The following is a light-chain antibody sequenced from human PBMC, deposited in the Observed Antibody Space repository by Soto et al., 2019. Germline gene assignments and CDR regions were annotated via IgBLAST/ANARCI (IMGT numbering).Light chain of an antibody. J-gene: IGKJ4*01. CDR3: QQYGRSPRT. CDR2: GAS. Sequence: EIVLTQSPGTLSLSPGERATLSCRASQSVSNSSLAWYHQKPGQAPRLLIYGASSRATGIPDRFSGSGSGTDFTLTISRLEPEDFAVYDCQQYGRSPRTFGGGTKVEIK. CDR1: QSVSNSS. V-gene: IGKV3-20*01.